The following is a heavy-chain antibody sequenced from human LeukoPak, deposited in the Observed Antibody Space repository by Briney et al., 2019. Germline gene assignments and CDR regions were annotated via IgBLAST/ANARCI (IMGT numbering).Heavy chain of an antibody. CDR2: INPSGGST. J-gene: IGHJ4*02. D-gene: IGHD3-10*01. CDR3: ARVQRVTMVRGVTAPLYY. V-gene: IGHV1-46*01. CDR1: GYTFTSYY. Sequence: ASVKVSCKASGYTFTSYYMHWVRHAPGQGLEWMGIINPSGGSTSYAQKFQGRVTMTRDTSTSTVYMDLSSLRSEDTAVYYCARVQRVTMVRGVTAPLYYWGQGTLVTVSS.